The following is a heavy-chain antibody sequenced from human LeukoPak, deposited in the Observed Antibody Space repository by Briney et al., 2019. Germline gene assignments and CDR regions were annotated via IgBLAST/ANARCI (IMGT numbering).Heavy chain of an antibody. CDR2: ISAGGTST. Sequence: PGGSLRLSCAASGFTFSSYAMSWVRQAPGKGLEWVSGISAGGTSTLYADSVKGRLTISRDNSKNMLYLQMNSLRAEDTAVYYCARDGGSYQSYFDYWGQGTLVTVSS. J-gene: IGHJ4*02. CDR3: ARDGGSYQSYFDY. D-gene: IGHD1-26*01. V-gene: IGHV3-23*01. CDR1: GFTFSSYA.